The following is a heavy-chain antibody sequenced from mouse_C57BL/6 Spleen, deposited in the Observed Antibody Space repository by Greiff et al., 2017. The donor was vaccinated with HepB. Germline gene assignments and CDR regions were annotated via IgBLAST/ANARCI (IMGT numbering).Heavy chain of an antibody. V-gene: IGHV1-82*01. CDR1: GYAFSSSW. Sequence: LVESGPELVKPGASVKISCKASGYAFSSSWMNWVKQRPGKGLEWIGRIYPGDGDTNYNGKFKGKATLTADKSSSTAYMQLSSLTSEDSAVYFCARSRDYGSSYEEAMDYWGQGTSVTVSS. J-gene: IGHJ4*01. CDR3: ARSRDYGSSYEEAMDY. CDR2: IYPGDGDT. D-gene: IGHD1-1*01.